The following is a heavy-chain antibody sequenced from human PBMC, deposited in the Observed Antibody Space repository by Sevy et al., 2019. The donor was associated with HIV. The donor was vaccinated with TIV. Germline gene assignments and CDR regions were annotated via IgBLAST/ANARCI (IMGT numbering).Heavy chain of an antibody. J-gene: IGHJ4*02. V-gene: IGHV3-7*03. CDR3: AREGVEADLGFDY. CDR2: IKQDGSEK. Sequence: GGSLRLSCGVFGFNFSTYWMSWVRQAPGKGLEWVANIKQDGSEKYYLDSLKGRFTISRDNAKKSLYLQMNSLKAEDTAVYYCAREGVEADLGFDYWGQGTLVTVSS. D-gene: IGHD3-16*01. CDR1: GFNFSTYW.